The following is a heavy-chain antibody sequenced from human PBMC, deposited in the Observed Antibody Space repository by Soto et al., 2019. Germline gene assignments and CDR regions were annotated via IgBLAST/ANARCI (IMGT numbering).Heavy chain of an antibody. CDR2: IFSNDEK. Sequence: QVTLKESGPVLVKRTETLTLTCTVSGFSLSNARMGVSWIRQPPGKALEWLAHIFSNDEKSYSTSLKSRLTISKDTSKSQVVLTMTNMDPVDTATYYCARGVGYSGYDYFDYWGQGTLVTVSS. CDR3: ARGVGYSGYDYFDY. D-gene: IGHD5-12*01. J-gene: IGHJ4*02. CDR1: GFSLSNARMG. V-gene: IGHV2-26*01.